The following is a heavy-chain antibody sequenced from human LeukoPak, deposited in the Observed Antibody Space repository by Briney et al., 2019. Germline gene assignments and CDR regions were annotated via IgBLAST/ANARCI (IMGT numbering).Heavy chain of an antibody. CDR3: ARGSGNFDL. CDR2: IKQDGSEK. CDR1: GFSFNSYW. D-gene: IGHD2-15*01. Sequence: GGSLRLSCAASGFSFNSYWMSWVRQAPGKGLEWVANIKQDGSEKYYVDSVKGRFTISRDNAKSALYLQMNSLRAEDTALYYCARGSGNFDLWGGASLPSVSS. V-gene: IGHV3-7*04. J-gene: IGHJ2*01.